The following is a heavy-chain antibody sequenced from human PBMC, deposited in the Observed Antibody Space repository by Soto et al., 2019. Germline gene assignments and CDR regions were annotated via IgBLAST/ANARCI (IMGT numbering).Heavy chain of an antibody. CDR2: ISSSSSYI. CDR1: GFTFISYS. CDR3: ARSPYYYGSGSYFSHYYGMDV. D-gene: IGHD3-10*01. V-gene: IGHV3-21*01. Sequence: GGSLRLSCAASGFTFISYSMNWVRQAPGKGREWGSSISSSSSYIYYADSVKGRFTISRDNAKNSLYLQMNSLRAEDTAVYYCARSPYYYGSGSYFSHYYGMDVWGQGTTVTVSS. J-gene: IGHJ6*02.